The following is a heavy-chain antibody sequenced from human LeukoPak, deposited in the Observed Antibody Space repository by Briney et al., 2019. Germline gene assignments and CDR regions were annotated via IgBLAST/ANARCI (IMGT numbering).Heavy chain of an antibody. CDR3: ARDPSGYFNY. D-gene: IGHD3-22*01. CDR2: IYYSGST. J-gene: IGHJ4*02. CDR1: GGSISSGNYY. V-gene: IGHV4-61*01. Sequence: SETLSVTCTVSGGSISSGNYYWSWIRQPPGKGLEWIGYIYYSGSTNYNPSLKSRVTISVDTSKNQFSLKLSSVTAADTAVYYCARDPSGYFNYWGQGTLATVSS.